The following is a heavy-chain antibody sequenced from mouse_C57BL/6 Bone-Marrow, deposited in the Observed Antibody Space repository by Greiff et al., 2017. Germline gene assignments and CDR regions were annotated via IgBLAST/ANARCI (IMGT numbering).Heavy chain of an antibody. J-gene: IGHJ2*01. CDR1: GYTFTDYE. D-gene: IGHD1-1*01. Sequence: VQLQESGAELVRPGASVTLSCKASGYTFTDYEMHWVKQTPVHGLEWIGAIDPETGGTAYNQKFKGKAILTADKSSSTAYMELRGLTSEDSAVYYCTRGGVAVVFDYWGQGTTLTVSS. CDR2: IDPETGGT. CDR3: TRGGVAVVFDY. V-gene: IGHV1-15*01.